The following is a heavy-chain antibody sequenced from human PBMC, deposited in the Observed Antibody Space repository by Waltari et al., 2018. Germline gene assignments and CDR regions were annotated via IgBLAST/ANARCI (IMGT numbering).Heavy chain of an antibody. CDR1: GFPFSSYS. J-gene: IGHJ5*02. V-gene: IGHV3-21*01. D-gene: IGHD3-10*01. CDR3: ARLKGSGSYFGWFDP. CDR2: ISSSSSYI. Sequence: EVQLVESGGGLVKPGGSLRLSCAASGFPFSSYSMNWVRPAPGKGLEWVSSISSSSSYIYYADSVKGRFTISRDNAKNSLYLQMNSLRAEDTAVYYCARLKGSGSYFGWFDPWGQGTLVTVSS.